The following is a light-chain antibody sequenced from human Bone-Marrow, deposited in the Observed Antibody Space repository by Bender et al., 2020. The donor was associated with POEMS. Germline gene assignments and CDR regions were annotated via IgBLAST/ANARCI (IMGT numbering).Light chain of an antibody. V-gene: IGLV2-8*01. CDR1: SSDIGDYYY. J-gene: IGLJ3*02. Sequence: SALTQPPSASGSPGQSVTISCTGTSSDIGDYYYVSWYQQHPGKAPKLMIYEVTKRPSGVPARFSGSKSGNTASLTVSGLQAEDEAVYYCCSYAGRNTLVFGGGTKLTVL. CDR3: CSYAGRNTLV. CDR2: EVT.